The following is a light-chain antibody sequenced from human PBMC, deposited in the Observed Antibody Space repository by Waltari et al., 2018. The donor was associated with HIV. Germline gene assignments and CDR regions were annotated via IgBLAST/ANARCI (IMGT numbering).Light chain of an antibody. J-gene: IGLJ2*01. CDR2: GNS. CDR1: RPNIGAGYD. Sequence: QSVLTQPPSVSGAPGQRVTISCTGSRPNIGAGYDVHWYQQLPGTAPKLLIYGNSNRPSGVPDRFSGSKSGTSASLAITGLQAEDEADYYCQSYDSSLSAPVFGGGTKLTVL. V-gene: IGLV1-40*01. CDR3: QSYDSSLSAPV.